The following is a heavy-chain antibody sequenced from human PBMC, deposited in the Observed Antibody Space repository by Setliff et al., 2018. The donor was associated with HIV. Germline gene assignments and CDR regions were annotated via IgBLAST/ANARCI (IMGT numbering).Heavy chain of an antibody. Sequence: GGSLRLSCTSSGFTFGDYAMSWVRQAPGKGLEWVGFIRTKTYSETTDFAASVKGRFTISRDDSEGIAYLQMNSLKTEDTAMYYCTRGSHNYYGSGSSGGTLDYWGQGTLVTVSS. CDR1: GFTFGDYA. CDR3: TRGSHNYYGSGSSGGTLDY. V-gene: IGHV3-49*04. J-gene: IGHJ4*02. D-gene: IGHD3-10*01. CDR2: IRTKTYSETT.